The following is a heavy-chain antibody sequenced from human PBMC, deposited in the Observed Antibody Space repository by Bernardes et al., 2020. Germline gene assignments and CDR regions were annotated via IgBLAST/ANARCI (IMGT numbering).Heavy chain of an antibody. D-gene: IGHD3-16*01. V-gene: IGHV3-20*01. CDR3: ARDYRQYYYYMYV. J-gene: IGHJ6*03. Sequence: GGSLRLSCTASGFTFDDYCMTWVRQPPGKGLEWVSGINCNGGSTDYADSVKGRFTISRDNAKNTLYLQMNSLRAEDTGLYHCARDYRQYYYYMYVWCQGTTVIVSS. CDR1: GFTFDDYC. CDR2: INCNGGST.